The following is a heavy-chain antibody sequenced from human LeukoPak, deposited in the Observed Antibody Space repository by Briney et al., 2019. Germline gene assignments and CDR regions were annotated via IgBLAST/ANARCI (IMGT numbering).Heavy chain of an antibody. CDR1: GGSFSGYY. J-gene: IGHJ6*02. D-gene: IGHD6-6*01. Sequence: SETLSLTCAVYGGSFSGYYWSWIRQPPGKGLEWIGEINHSGSTNYNPSLKSRVTISVDTSKNQLSLKLSSVTAADTAVYYCARAPRSSPYYYYYYGMDVWGQGTTVTVSS. CDR2: INHSGST. V-gene: IGHV4-34*01. CDR3: ARAPRSSPYYYYYYGMDV.